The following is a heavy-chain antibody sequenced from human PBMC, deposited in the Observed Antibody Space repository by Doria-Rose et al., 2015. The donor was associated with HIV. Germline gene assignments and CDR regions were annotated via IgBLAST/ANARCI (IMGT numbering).Heavy chain of an antibody. CDR3: ARIKSSRWYHKYYFDF. Sequence: QITLKESGPVLVKPTETLTLTCTVSGVSLSSPGMGVSWIRQPPGKALEWLANIFPDDERSYTTSLKSRLTISRGTSKSQVVLIMTDMDPVDTATYYCARIKSSRWYHKYYFDFWGQGTLVIVSA. D-gene: IGHD6-13*01. CDR2: IFPDDER. V-gene: IGHV2-26*01. CDR1: GVSLSSPGMG. J-gene: IGHJ4*02.